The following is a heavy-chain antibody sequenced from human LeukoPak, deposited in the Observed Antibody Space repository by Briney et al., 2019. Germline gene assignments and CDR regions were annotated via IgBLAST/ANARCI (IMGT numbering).Heavy chain of an antibody. D-gene: IGHD3-10*01. CDR1: GFAFSSYA. Sequence: GGSLRLSCAASGFAFSSYAMSWVRQAPGKGLEWVSPISGSGDRTYYADSVKGRFTISRDNSKNTLYLQMNSLRAEDTAVYYCAKLLRGVVVPCYDYWGQGTLVTVSS. V-gene: IGHV3-23*01. CDR3: AKLLRGVVVPCYDY. CDR2: ISGSGDRT. J-gene: IGHJ4*02.